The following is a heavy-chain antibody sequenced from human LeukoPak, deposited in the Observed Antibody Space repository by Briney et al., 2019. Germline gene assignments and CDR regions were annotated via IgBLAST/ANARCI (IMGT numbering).Heavy chain of an antibody. Sequence: GGSLRLSCEVSGFSFSTYWMSWVRQAPGKGLEWVGQTNEHETEKYYGDAVRGRFTIYRDNAKNSLYLQMNSLRPEDTAVYYCAREQTSRDGYNYVEYYGMDVWGQGTTVTVSS. CDR3: AREQTSRDGYNYVEYYGMDV. J-gene: IGHJ6*02. CDR1: GFSFSTYW. V-gene: IGHV3-7*01. CDR2: TNEHETEK. D-gene: IGHD5-24*01.